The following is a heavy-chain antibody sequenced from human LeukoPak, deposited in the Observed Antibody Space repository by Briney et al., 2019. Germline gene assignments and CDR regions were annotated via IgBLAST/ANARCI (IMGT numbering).Heavy chain of an antibody. CDR3: ATKITMVRGVSPGLHDY. V-gene: IGHV1-24*01. Sequence: ASVKVSCNVSGYTLTELSMHWVRQAPGKGLEWMGGLDLEDGETIYAQKFQGRVTMTEDTSTDTAYMELRSLRSEDTAVYYCATKITMVRGVSPGLHDYWGQGTLVTVSS. CDR1: GYTLTELS. CDR2: LDLEDGET. D-gene: IGHD3-10*01. J-gene: IGHJ4*02.